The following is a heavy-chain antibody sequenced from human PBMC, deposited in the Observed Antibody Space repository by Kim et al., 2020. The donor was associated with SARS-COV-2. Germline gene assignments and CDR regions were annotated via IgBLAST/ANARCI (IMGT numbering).Heavy chain of an antibody. Sequence: GGSLRLSCAASGFTFSSYGMHWVRQAPGKGLEWVAVISYDGSNKYYADSVKGRFTISRDNSKNTLYLQMNSLRAEDTAVYYCAKEGTDAYGSGTVDYWG. D-gene: IGHD3-10*01. J-gene: IGHJ4*01. CDR2: ISYDGSNK. CDR3: AKEGTDAYGSGTVDY. V-gene: IGHV3-30*18. CDR1: GFTFSSYG.